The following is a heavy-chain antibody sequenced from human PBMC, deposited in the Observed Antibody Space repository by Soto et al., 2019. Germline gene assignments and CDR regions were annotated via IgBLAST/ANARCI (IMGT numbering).Heavy chain of an antibody. CDR2: IYYSGST. J-gene: IGHJ4*02. CDR3: ARQRWFDY. D-gene: IGHD4-17*01. CDR1: GGSIGSYY. V-gene: IGHV4-59*01. Sequence: SETLSLTCTVSGGSIGSYYWSWIRQPPGKGLEWIGYIYYSGSTNYNPSLKSRVTISVDTSKNQFSLKLSSVTAADTAVYYCARQRWFDYWGQGTLVTVSS.